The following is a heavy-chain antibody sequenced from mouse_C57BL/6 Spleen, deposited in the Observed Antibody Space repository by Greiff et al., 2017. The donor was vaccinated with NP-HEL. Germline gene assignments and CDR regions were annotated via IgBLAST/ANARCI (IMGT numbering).Heavy chain of an antibody. D-gene: IGHD2-1*01. CDR1: GYSITSGYY. CDR2: ISYDGSN. J-gene: IGHJ3*01. Sequence: EVQLKESGPGLVKPSQSLSLTCSVTGYSITSGYYWNWIRQFPGNQLEWMGYISYDGSNNYNPSLKNRISITRDTSKNQFFLKLNSVTTEDTATYYCAREGNGFAYWGQGTLVTVSA. CDR3: AREGNGFAY. V-gene: IGHV3-6*01.